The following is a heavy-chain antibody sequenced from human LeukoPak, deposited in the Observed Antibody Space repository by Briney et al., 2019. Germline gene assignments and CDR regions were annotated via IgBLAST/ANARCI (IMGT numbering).Heavy chain of an antibody. Sequence: SETLSLTCAVYGGSFSGYYWSGIRQPPGKGLEWIGEINHSGSTNYNPSLKSRVTISVDTSKNQFSLKLSSVTAADTAVYYCAREVLLWFGELSYNWFDPWGQGTLVTVSS. CDR1: GGSFSGYY. D-gene: IGHD3-10*01. CDR3: AREVLLWFGELSYNWFDP. CDR2: INHSGST. V-gene: IGHV4-34*01. J-gene: IGHJ5*02.